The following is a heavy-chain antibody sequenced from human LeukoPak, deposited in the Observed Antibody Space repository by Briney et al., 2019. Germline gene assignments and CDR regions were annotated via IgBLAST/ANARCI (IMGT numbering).Heavy chain of an antibody. J-gene: IGHJ5*02. D-gene: IGHD1-26*01. V-gene: IGHV3-64*01. CDR2: ISSNGDNT. CDR3: ARDGVGAYNWFDP. Sequence: GGSLRLSCAASGFTFRSYAMYWVRQAPGKGLEYVSAISSNGDNTYYASSVKGRFTTSRDNSKNTLYLQMGSLRAEDMAVYYCARDGVGAYNWFDPWGQGTVVTVSS. CDR1: GFTFRSYA.